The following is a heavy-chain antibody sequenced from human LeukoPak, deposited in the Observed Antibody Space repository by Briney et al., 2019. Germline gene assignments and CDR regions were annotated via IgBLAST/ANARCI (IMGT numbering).Heavy chain of an antibody. CDR3: AHSRGYSYGWTKFNWFDP. CDR2: IYYSGST. Sequence: PSETLSLTCTVSGGSISSSSYYWGWIRQPPGKGLEWIGSIYYSGSTYYNPSLKSRVTISVDTSKNQFSLKLSSVTAADTAVYYCAHSRGYSYGWTKFNWFDPWGQGTLVTVSS. CDR1: GGSISSSSYY. J-gene: IGHJ5*02. D-gene: IGHD5-18*01. V-gene: IGHV4-39*07.